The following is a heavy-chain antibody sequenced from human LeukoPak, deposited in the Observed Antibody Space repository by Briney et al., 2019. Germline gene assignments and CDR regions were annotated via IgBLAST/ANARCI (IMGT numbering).Heavy chain of an antibody. Sequence: PSETLSLTCTVSGGSISSSSYYWGWIRQPPGKGPEWIGSIYYSGSTYYNPSLKSRVTISVDTSKNQFSLKLSSVTAADTAVYYCAGGIAAAVAFDYWGQGTLVTVSS. D-gene: IGHD6-13*01. V-gene: IGHV4-39*07. CDR3: AGGIAAAVAFDY. J-gene: IGHJ4*02. CDR1: GGSISSSSYY. CDR2: IYYSGST.